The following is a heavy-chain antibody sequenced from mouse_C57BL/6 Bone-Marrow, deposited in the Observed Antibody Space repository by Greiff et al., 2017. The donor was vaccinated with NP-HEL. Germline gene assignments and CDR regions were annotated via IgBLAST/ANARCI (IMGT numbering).Heavy chain of an antibody. CDR2: INPNYGTT. Sequence: VQLQQSGPELVKPGASVKISCKASGYSFTDYNMNWVKQSNGKSLEWIGVINPNYGTTSYNQKFKGKATLTVDQSSSTAYMQLNSLTSEDYAFDCCARRTVVAHWYFDVWGTGTTVTVSS. V-gene: IGHV1-39*01. CDR3: ARRTVVAHWYFDV. J-gene: IGHJ1*03. CDR1: GYSFTDYN. D-gene: IGHD1-1*01.